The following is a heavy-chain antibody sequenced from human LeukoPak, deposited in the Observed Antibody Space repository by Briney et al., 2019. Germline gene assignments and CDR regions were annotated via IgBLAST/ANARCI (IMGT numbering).Heavy chain of an antibody. Sequence: GRSLRLSCAASGFTLSSYAMSWVRQGPGKGLEWVSAISVSGNTYHAVSVKGRFTISRDSSKNTLYLQMNSLRSGDAAVYYCAKAPVTTCSGAYCYPFDYWSQGTLVTVSS. CDR3: AKAPVTTCSGAYCYPFDY. CDR2: ISVSGNT. V-gene: IGHV3-23*01. CDR1: GFTLSSYA. D-gene: IGHD2-15*01. J-gene: IGHJ4*02.